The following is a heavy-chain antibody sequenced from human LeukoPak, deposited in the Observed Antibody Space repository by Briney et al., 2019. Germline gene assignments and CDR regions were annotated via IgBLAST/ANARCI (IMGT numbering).Heavy chain of an antibody. CDR1: GFTFDDYA. V-gene: IGHV3-9*01. CDR3: AKDMYSGSYSTGVDY. D-gene: IGHD1-26*01. CDR2: ITWNSGSI. J-gene: IGHJ4*02. Sequence: GGSLRLSCAASGFTFDDYAMHWVRQAPGKGLEWVSGITWNSGSIGYADSVKGRFTISRDNAKNSLYLQVNSLRAEDTALYYCAKDMYSGSYSTGVDYWGQGTLVTVSS.